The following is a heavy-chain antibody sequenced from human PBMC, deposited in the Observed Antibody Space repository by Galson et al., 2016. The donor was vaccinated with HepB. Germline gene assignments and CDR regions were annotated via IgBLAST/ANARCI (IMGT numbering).Heavy chain of an antibody. J-gene: IGHJ4*02. Sequence: RLSCAASGFASSGYGMHWVRQAPGKGLEWVAVSWSDGNNKDYADSVKGRFTISRDNSNNTVDLQRNSLSGDDTAVYYCARELSGISWFFIWELWGQGTLVTVS. CDR2: SWSDGNNK. V-gene: IGHV3-33*01. D-gene: IGHD1-7*01. CDR3: ARELSGISWFFIWEL. CDR1: GFASSGYG.